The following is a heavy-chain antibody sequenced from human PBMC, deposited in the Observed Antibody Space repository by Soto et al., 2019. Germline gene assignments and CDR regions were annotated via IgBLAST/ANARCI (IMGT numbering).Heavy chain of an antibody. V-gene: IGHV3-11*05. CDR3: ARDHHRYSGYDYVDY. J-gene: IGHJ4*02. Sequence: GGSLRLSCVASGFTFSDYYMSWIRQAPGKGLEWVSYISSSSSNANYADSVKGRFTISRDNAKNSLYLQMNSLRAEDTAVYYCARDHHRYSGYDYVDYWGQGTLVTVSS. CDR1: GFTFSDYY. CDR2: ISSSSSNA. D-gene: IGHD5-12*01.